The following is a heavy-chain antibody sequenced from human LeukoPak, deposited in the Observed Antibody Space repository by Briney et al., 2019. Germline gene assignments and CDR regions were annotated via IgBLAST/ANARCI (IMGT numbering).Heavy chain of an antibody. CDR2: INPDGNEQ. CDR3: ARAGVGVTILDY. D-gene: IGHD3-10*01. Sequence: GGSLRLSCAASGFSFSGSRMTWVRQTPGKGPELVAHINPDGNEQFYMDPVKGRFSITRDNAANSVYLQMNSLRVEDTALYYCARAGVGVTILDYWGQGTLVTVSS. V-gene: IGHV3-7*01. CDR1: GFSFSGSR. J-gene: IGHJ4*02.